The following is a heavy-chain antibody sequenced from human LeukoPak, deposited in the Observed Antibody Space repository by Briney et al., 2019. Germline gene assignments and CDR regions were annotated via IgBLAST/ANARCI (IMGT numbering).Heavy chain of an antibody. D-gene: IGHD6-19*01. J-gene: IGHJ3*02. CDR2: ISPSGDIT. CDR1: GFSFTTYT. Sequence: GGSLRLSCAASGFSFTTYTMGWVRQAPGKGLEGVSAISPSGDITSYADSVKGQFTISRDNSQNTLYLQMNSLRAEDTAMYYCAKDGAVYATPDAFDIWGQGTMVTVSS. CDR3: AKDGAVYATPDAFDI. V-gene: IGHV3-23*01.